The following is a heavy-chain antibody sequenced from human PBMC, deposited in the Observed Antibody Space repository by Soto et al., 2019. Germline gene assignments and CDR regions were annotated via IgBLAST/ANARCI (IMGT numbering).Heavy chain of an antibody. Sequence: GGSLRLSCAASGFTFSSYGMHWVRQAPGKGLEWVAVIWYDGSNKYYADSVKGRFTISRDNSKNTLYLQMNSLRAEDTAVYYCARGRQWLLPENRLGFDYWGQGTLVTVSS. CDR3: ARGRQWLLPENRLGFDY. V-gene: IGHV3-33*01. CDR2: IWYDGSNK. J-gene: IGHJ4*02. CDR1: GFTFSSYG. D-gene: IGHD3-22*01.